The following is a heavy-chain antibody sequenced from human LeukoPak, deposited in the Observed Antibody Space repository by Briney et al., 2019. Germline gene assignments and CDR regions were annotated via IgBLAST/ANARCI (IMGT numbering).Heavy chain of an antibody. Sequence: GGSLRLSCAASGFTFSGYDFHWLRQAAGKGLEWVSGIGIPGDTYYPDSVKGRFTISRENAKNSLYLQMNSLRAGDTAVYFCARAHVAAGLAFDIWGQGTLVTVS. D-gene: IGHD6-25*01. V-gene: IGHV3-13*01. CDR1: GFTFSGYD. J-gene: IGHJ3*02. CDR3: ARAHVAAGLAFDI. CDR2: IGIPGDT.